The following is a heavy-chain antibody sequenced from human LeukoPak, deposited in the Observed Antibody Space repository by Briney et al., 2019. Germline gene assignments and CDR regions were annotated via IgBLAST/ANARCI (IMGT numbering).Heavy chain of an antibody. D-gene: IGHD6-19*01. V-gene: IGHV1-2*02. Sequence: ASAKVSYKASGHTFTGYYMHWVRQAPGQGLEWLGWINPNSGVTNYAQKFQGRITMTRDTSITTVYMELSSLTSDDTAVYYCGSGQWLVGVFYWGQGTLVTVSS. CDR2: INPNSGVT. CDR1: GHTFTGYY. CDR3: GSGQWLVGVFY. J-gene: IGHJ4*02.